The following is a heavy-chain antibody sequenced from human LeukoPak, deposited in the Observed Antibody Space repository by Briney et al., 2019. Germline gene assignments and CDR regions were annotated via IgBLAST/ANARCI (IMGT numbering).Heavy chain of an antibody. V-gene: IGHV1-58*01. CDR2: IVVGSGNT. J-gene: IGHJ4*02. CDR3: AAVGYCSSTSCYGFDY. CDR1: GFTFTSSA. D-gene: IGHD2-2*01. Sequence: GTSVKVSCKASGFTFTSSAVQWVRQARGQRLEWIGWIVVGSGNTNYAQKLQERVTITRDMSTSTAYMELSSLRSEDTAVYYCAAVGYCSSTSCYGFDYWGQGTLVTVSS.